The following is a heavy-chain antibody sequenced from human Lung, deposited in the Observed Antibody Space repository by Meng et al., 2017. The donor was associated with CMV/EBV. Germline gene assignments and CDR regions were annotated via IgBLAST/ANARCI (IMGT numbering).Heavy chain of an antibody. J-gene: IGHJ4*02. CDR3: ARDQYYYDSSGYYDY. CDR2: ISYDGSNK. D-gene: IGHD3-22*01. Sequence: SXAASGFTFSSYAMHWVRQAPGKGLEWVAVISYDGSNKYYADSVKGRFTISRDNSKNTLYLQMNSLRAEDTAVYYCARDQYYYDSSGYYDYWGQGTXVTVSS. V-gene: IGHV3-30-3*01. CDR1: GFTFSSYA.